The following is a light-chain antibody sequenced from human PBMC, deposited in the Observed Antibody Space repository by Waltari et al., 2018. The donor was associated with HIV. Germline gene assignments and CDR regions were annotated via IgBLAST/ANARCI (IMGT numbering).Light chain of an antibody. Sequence: DIVMTQSPDSLAVSLGARATVTCTSSRTVLYNRNYLAWYQQKPGQPPKVLIYWASTRAIGVPDRFSGSGSGTDFSLTISRVQADDVAIYDCQQYYTLRSTFGGGTKIEI. V-gene: IGKV4-1*01. CDR3: QQYYTLRST. CDR2: WAS. J-gene: IGKJ4*01. CDR1: RTVLYNRNY.